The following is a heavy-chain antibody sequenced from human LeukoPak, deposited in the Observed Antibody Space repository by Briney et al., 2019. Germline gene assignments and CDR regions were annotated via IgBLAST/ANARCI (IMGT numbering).Heavy chain of an antibody. CDR1: GYTFTSYY. CDR2: INPSGGST. CDR3: ARDALEGWFDP. Sequence: ASVKVSCKASGYTFTSYYMHWVRQAPGQGLEWMGIINPSGGSTSYAQKFQGRVTMTRDMSSSTVYMELSSLRSEDTAVYYCARDALEGWFDPWGQGTLVTVSS. V-gene: IGHV1-46*01. J-gene: IGHJ5*02.